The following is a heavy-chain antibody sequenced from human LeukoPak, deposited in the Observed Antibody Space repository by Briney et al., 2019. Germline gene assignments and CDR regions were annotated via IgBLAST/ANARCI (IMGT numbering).Heavy chain of an antibody. CDR2: IQEDGSEK. CDR3: AKDGGGGSSYFDY. CDR1: GFTFSGSA. D-gene: IGHD2-15*01. Sequence: GGSLRLSCAASGFTFSGSAIHWVRQAPGKGLEWVANIQEDGSEKHYVDSVKGRFAISRDNAKNTLYLQMNSLRIEDTAVYYCAKDGGGGSSYFDYWGQGTLVTVSS. V-gene: IGHV3-7*01. J-gene: IGHJ4*02.